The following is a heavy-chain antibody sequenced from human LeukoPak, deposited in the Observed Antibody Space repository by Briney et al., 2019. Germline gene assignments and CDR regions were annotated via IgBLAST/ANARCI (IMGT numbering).Heavy chain of an antibody. Sequence: PGGSLRLSCAASGFTFSNYGMHWVRQAPGKGLEWVAFIRYDGSNKYYADSVKGRFTISRDNAKNSLYLQMNSLRAEDTAVYYCARGVATYDFWNGYVWGQGTLVTVSS. CDR2: IRYDGSNK. CDR1: GFTFSNYG. V-gene: IGHV3-30*02. J-gene: IGHJ4*02. D-gene: IGHD3-3*01. CDR3: ARGVATYDFWNGYV.